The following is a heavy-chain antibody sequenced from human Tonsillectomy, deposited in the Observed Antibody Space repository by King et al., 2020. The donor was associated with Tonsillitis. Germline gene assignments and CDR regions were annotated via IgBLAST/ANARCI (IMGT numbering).Heavy chain of an antibody. CDR3: ARERNGFWYFDL. CDR2: IWYDGSNK. V-gene: IGHV3-33*08. CDR1: GFNFNRYG. D-gene: IGHD4-11*01. Sequence: VQLVESGGGVVQPGRSLRLSCAASGFNFNRYGMHWVRQAPGKGLEWVAVIWYDGSNKYYADSVKGRFTISRDNSKNTLYLQMNSLRAEDTAVYYCARERNGFWYFDLWGRGTLVTVSS. J-gene: IGHJ2*01.